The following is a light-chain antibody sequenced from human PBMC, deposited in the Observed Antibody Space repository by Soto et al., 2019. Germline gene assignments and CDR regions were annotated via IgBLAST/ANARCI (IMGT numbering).Light chain of an antibody. CDR3: QQFDSSVT. CDR1: QSVSSTF. J-gene: IGKJ1*01. CDR2: GAS. V-gene: IGKV3-20*01. Sequence: EIVLTQSPGSLSLSPGEIATLSCRASQSVSSTFFAWYQQRPGQAPRLLMYGASSRATGIPERFSGSESGTDFTLTISRLEPEDFAGYYCQQFDSSVTFGHGTKVAIK.